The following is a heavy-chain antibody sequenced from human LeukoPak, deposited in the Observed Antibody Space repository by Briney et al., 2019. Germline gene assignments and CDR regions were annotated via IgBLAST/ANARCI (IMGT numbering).Heavy chain of an antibody. CDR3: AKDPTYCGGDCYRYGMDV. D-gene: IGHD2-21*01. CDR1: GFTFSSYA. V-gene: IGHV3-23*01. Sequence: GGSLRLSCAASGFTFSSYAMSWVRQAPGKGLEWVSAISGSGGSTYYADSVKGRLTISRDNSKNTLYLQMNSLRAEDTAVYYCAKDPTYCGGDCYRYGMDVWGQGTTVTVSS. CDR2: ISGSGGST. J-gene: IGHJ6*02.